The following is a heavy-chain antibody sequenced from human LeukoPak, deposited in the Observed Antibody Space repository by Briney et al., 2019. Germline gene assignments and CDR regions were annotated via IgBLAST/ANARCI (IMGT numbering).Heavy chain of an antibody. J-gene: IGHJ4*02. Sequence: GGSLRLSCAASGFTFSNYEMNWVRQAPGKGLEWISYISSNGRTTYYADSVRGRFTISRDNTKESVCLQMNSLGVEDTAVYYCAIMTFPLEDWGQGTLVTVSS. CDR3: AIMTFPLED. D-gene: IGHD2-8*01. CDR2: ISSNGRTT. CDR1: GFTFSNYE. V-gene: IGHV3-48*03.